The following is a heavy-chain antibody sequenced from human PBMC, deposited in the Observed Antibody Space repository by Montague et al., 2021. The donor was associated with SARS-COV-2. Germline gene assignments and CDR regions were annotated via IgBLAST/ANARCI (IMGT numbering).Heavy chain of an antibody. Sequence: SETLSLTCTVSSASISLNSHSWGWLRQPPGRGLEWITTVHNTGNSYHNSSLQSRVTISRDTSQRQVSVRLNSMTTADTAVYYSARLPTGFPNWFDTWSQGILVTVAA. CDR1: SASISLNSHS. CDR2: VHNTGNS. D-gene: IGHD3-9*01. CDR3: ARLPTGFPNWFDT. V-gene: IGHV4-39*01. J-gene: IGHJ5*02.